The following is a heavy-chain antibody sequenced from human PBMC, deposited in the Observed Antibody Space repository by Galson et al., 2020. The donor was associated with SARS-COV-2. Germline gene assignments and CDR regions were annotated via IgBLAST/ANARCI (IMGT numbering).Heavy chain of an antibody. D-gene: IGHD3-3*01. V-gene: IGHV1-18*01. CDR1: GYTFTNYG. CDR2: ISSYNGNT. J-gene: IGHJ6*02. CDR3: ARFGATPYYDSWSGYFDYYYYAMDV. Sequence: ASVKVSCKASGYTFTNYGISWVRQAPGQGLEWMGWISSYNGNTNYAQKFQGRVTMTSDTSTSTAYMELRSLRSDDTAVYYCARFGATPYYDSWSGYFDYYYYAMDVWGHGTSVTVSS.